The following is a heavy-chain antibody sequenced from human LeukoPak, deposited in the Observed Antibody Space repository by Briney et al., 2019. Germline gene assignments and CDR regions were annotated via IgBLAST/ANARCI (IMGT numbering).Heavy chain of an antibody. CDR2: NYYNQNI. CDR3: ARYDYSYYWAFDN. J-gene: IGHJ4*02. D-gene: IGHD4-11*01. V-gene: IGHV4-59*08. Sequence: SETLSLTCTVSGGSITSYYWSWIRQPPGKGLEWIGYNYYNQNINYNPSLKSRDTISVDTSKNQFSLKLRYVTAADTAVYYCARYDYSYYWAFDNWGQGTLVTVSS. CDR1: GGSITSYY.